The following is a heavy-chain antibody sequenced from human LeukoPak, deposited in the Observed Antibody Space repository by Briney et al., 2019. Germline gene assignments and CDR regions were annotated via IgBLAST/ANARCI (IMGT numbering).Heavy chain of an antibody. CDR2: ISSDGTYT. Sequence: PGGSLRLSCAASGFTFSSHLMHWVRQAPGKGLVWVSRISSDGTYTNYADSVRGRFTISRDNSKNTLYLQMNSLRAEDTAIYYCAKDLPYYYDSSGSGDAFDIWGRGTMVTVST. CDR1: GFTFSSHL. D-gene: IGHD3-22*01. J-gene: IGHJ3*02. V-gene: IGHV3-74*01. CDR3: AKDLPYYYDSSGSGDAFDI.